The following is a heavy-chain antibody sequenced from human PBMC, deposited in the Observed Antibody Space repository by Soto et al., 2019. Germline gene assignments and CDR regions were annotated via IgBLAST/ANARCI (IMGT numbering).Heavy chain of an antibody. D-gene: IGHD2-8*01. Sequence: ASVKVSCKASGYTFTSYGISWVRQAPGQGLGWMGWINAGNGNTKYSQKFQGRVTITRDTSASTAYMELSSLRSEDTAVYYCARDVMSDYWGQGTLVTVSS. CDR2: INAGNGNT. J-gene: IGHJ4*02. CDR3: ARDVMSDY. V-gene: IGHV1-3*01. CDR1: GYTFTSYG.